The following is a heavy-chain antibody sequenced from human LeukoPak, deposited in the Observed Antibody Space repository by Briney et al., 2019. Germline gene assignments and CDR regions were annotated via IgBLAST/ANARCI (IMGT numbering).Heavy chain of an antibody. J-gene: IGHJ4*02. V-gene: IGHV1-18*01. CDR2: ISGYNGNT. CDR3: ARDQGGTYSDY. Sequence: ASVKVPCKASGYTFTSYAISWVRQAPGQGLEWMGWISGYNGNTNYAQKLQGRVTMTTDTSTSTAYMELRSLRSDDTAVYYCARDQGGTYSDYWGQGTLVTVSS. D-gene: IGHD1-26*01. CDR1: GYTFTSYA.